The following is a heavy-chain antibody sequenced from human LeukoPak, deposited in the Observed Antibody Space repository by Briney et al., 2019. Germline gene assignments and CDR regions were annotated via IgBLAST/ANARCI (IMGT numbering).Heavy chain of an antibody. J-gene: IGHJ4*02. Sequence: GGSLRLSCAASGFTFSNYWMSWVRQAPGKGLEWVANIRQDGNEKYYVGSVRGRFTISRDNAKNSLYLQMNSLRAEDTAVYYCARHYDIFTATFPYYWGQGTLVTVSS. CDR1: GFTFSNYW. CDR3: ARHYDIFTATFPYY. D-gene: IGHD3-9*01. CDR2: IRQDGNEK. V-gene: IGHV3-7*03.